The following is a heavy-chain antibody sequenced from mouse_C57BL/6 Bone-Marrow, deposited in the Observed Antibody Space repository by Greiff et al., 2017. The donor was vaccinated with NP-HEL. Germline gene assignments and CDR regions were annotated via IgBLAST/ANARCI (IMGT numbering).Heavy chain of an antibody. CDR3: ARYSGYYAMDY. Sequence: QVQLQQPGAELVKPGASVKLSCKASGYTFTSYWMHWVKQRPGQGLEWIGMIPPNSGSTNYNEKFKSKATLTVDKSSSTAYMQLSSLTSEDSAVYYCARYSGYYAMDYWGQGTSVTVSS. V-gene: IGHV1-64*01. CDR2: IPPNSGST. J-gene: IGHJ4*01. D-gene: IGHD2-12*01. CDR1: GYTFTSYW.